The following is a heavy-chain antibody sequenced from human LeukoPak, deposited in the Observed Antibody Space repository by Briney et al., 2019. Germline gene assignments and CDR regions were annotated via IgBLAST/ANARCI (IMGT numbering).Heavy chain of an antibody. D-gene: IGHD3-9*01. CDR3: ARDRLRYFDWLPGDAFDI. V-gene: IGHV3-7*01. Sequence: PGGSLRLSCVASGFTFSDAWMSWVRQAPGKGLEWVANIKQDGSEKYYVDSVKGRFTISRDNAKNSLYLQMNSLRAEDTAVYYCARDRLRYFDWLPGDAFDIWGQGTMVTVSS. CDR2: IKQDGSEK. J-gene: IGHJ3*02. CDR1: GFTFSDAW.